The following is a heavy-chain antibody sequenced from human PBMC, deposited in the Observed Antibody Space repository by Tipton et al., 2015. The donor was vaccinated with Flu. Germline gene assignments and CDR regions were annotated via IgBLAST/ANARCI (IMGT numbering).Heavy chain of an antibody. D-gene: IGHD2-2*01. CDR1: GYTFTSYY. Sequence: QLVQSGAEVKKPGASVKVSCKASGYTFTSYYMHWVRQAPGQGLEWMGIINPSGGSTSYAQKFQGRVTMTRDTSTSTVYMELSSLRAEDTAVYYCARDGWYSSSTGCNGRGWFGPWGQGTLVTVSS. J-gene: IGHJ5*02. CDR3: ARDGWYSSSTGCNGRGWFGP. CDR2: INPSGGST. V-gene: IGHV1-46*01.